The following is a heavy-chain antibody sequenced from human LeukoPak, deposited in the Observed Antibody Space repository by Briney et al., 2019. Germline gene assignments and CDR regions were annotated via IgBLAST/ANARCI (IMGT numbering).Heavy chain of an antibody. V-gene: IGHV1-8*03. CDR2: MNPNSGNT. J-gene: IGHJ4*02. CDR3: ARGTRRIAAAPLD. D-gene: IGHD6-13*01. CDR1: GYTFTSYD. Sequence: GASVKASCKASGYTFTSYDINWVRQATGQGLEWMGWMNPNSGNTGYAQKFQGRVTITRNTSISTAYMELSRLRSDDTAVYYCARGTRRIAAAPLDWGQGTLVTVSS.